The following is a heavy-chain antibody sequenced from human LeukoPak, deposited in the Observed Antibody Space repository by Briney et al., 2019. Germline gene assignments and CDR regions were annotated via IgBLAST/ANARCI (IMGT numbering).Heavy chain of an antibody. V-gene: IGHV4-30-2*01. D-gene: IGHD3-3*01. CDR3: ARAKGPPRYYDFWSGDYYFDY. Sequence: SQTLSLTCTVSGGSISSGGFYWSWIRQPPGKGLEWIGYIYHSGNTYYNPSLKSRVTISVDRSKNQFSLMLSSVTAADTAVYYCARAKGPPRYYDFWSGDYYFDYWGQGTLVTVSS. CDR1: GGSISSGGFY. J-gene: IGHJ4*02. CDR2: IYHSGNT.